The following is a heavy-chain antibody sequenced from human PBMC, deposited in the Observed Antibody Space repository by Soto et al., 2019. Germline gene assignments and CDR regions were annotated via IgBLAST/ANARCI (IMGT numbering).Heavy chain of an antibody. CDR1: GGTFSSYA. D-gene: IGHD3-16*01. J-gene: IGHJ6*02. Sequence: QAQLVQSGAEVKKPGSSVKVSCKASGGTFSSYAISWVRQAPGQGLEWMGGIIPIFGTADYAQKFQGRVTITADESPSTAYMELCSLRSEDTDVYYCASAWGPSYYYGMDVWGQGTTVTVSS. V-gene: IGHV1-69*12. CDR3: ASAWGPSYYYGMDV. CDR2: IIPIFGTA.